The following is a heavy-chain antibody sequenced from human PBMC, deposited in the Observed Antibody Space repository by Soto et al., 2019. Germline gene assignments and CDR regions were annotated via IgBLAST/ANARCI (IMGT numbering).Heavy chain of an antibody. Sequence: QVQLRESGPGLMRPSQTLSLTCNVSGASVTSTGYYWTWIRQSPGKGLEWLGYILHNGNADYSPSLETRLSISLNSSKNQSSRKVNSVRAADTPIYFCARVSAVSAEYYFDCWGQGALVTVSS. CDR1: GASVTSTGYY. CDR2: ILHNGNA. J-gene: IGHJ4*02. V-gene: IGHV4-30-4*01. D-gene: IGHD6-19*01. CDR3: ARVSAVSAEYYFDC.